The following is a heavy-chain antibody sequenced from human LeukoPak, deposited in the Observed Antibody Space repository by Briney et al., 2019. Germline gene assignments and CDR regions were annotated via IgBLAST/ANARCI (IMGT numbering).Heavy chain of an antibody. D-gene: IGHD6-19*01. V-gene: IGHV3-30*02. Sequence: GGSLRLSCAASGFTFSSYGMHWVRQAPGKGLEWVAFIRYDGSNKYYADSVKGRFTISRDNSKNTLYLQMNSLRAEDTAVYYCAKEGRIAVAGLDYWGQGTLVTVSS. CDR2: IRYDGSNK. CDR1: GFTFSSYG. CDR3: AKEGRIAVAGLDY. J-gene: IGHJ4*02.